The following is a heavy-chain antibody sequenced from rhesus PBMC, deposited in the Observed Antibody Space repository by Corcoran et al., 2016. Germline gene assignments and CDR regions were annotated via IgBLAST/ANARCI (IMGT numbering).Heavy chain of an antibody. Sequence: QVQLVQSVAEVKKPGASVKLSCKASGYTFTSYYINSVKQAPGQVLEWMGWINDRNGNTGYEQKFQGRVTMTRDTSTSTAYRELSSLRSEDTAVYYCTRDSSGWYFDYWGQGVLVTVSS. D-gene: IGHD6-31*01. CDR1: GYTFTSYY. J-gene: IGHJ4*01. V-gene: IGHV1S9*01. CDR2: INDRNGNT. CDR3: TRDSSGWYFDY.